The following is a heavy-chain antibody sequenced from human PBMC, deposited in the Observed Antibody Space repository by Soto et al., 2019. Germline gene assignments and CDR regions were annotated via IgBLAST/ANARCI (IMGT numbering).Heavy chain of an antibody. CDR2: IYYSGST. D-gene: IGHD3-16*01. CDR1: GGSFSSYY. J-gene: IGHJ4*02. Sequence: QVQLQESGPGLVKPSETLSLTCTVSGGSFSSYYWSWIRKPPGKGLEWIGYIYYSGSTYYNSSLKAPDTLSMVTAKDQFSLMLSSVTAADPEVYYCDCSQGRMVMHPRGQGTLVTVS. V-gene: IGHV4-59*04. CDR3: DCSQGRMVMHP.